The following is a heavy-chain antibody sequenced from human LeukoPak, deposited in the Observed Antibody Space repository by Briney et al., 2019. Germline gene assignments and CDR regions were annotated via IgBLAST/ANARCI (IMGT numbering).Heavy chain of an antibody. CDR3: ARVASAVYSDY. Sequence: ASVNVSCKPSGYTFTGYYIHWVRQAPGQGLEWMGWINPDSGGTNYAQNFQGRVTMTRDTSISTAYMELNRLRSDDTAVYYCARVASAVYSDYWGQGTLVTVSS. CDR1: GYTFTGYY. CDR2: INPDSGGT. J-gene: IGHJ4*02. V-gene: IGHV1-2*02.